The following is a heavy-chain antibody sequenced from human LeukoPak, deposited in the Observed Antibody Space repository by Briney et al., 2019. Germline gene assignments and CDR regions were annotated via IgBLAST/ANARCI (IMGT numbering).Heavy chain of an antibody. CDR3: ARNTGYSSSWYWFDP. Sequence: ASVKVSCKASGYTFTGYYMYWVRQAPGQGLEWMGWINPNSGGTNYAQEFQGRVTMTRDTSISTAYMELSRLRSDDTAVYYCARNTGYSSSWYWFDPWGQGTLVTVSS. D-gene: IGHD6-13*01. V-gene: IGHV1-2*02. CDR2: INPNSGGT. J-gene: IGHJ5*02. CDR1: GYTFTGYY.